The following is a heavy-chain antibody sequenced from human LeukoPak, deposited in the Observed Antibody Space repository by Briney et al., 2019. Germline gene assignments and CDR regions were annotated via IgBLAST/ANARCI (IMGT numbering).Heavy chain of an antibody. J-gene: IGHJ5*02. V-gene: IGHV1-18*04. CDR1: GYTFTAYY. D-gene: IGHD2-2*01. CDR3: ARGCSSTSYFQMNWFDP. Sequence: ASVKVSCTASGYTFTAYYIHWVRQAPGQGLEWMGWISAYNGNTNYAQKLQGRVTMTTDTSTSTAYMELRSLRSDDTAVYYCARGCSSTSYFQMNWFDPWGQGTLVTVSS. CDR2: ISAYNGNT.